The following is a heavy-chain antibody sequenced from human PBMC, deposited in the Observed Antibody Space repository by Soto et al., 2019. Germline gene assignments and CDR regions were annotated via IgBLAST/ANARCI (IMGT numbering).Heavy chain of an antibody. J-gene: IGHJ4*02. CDR2: ISGSGGST. CDR1: GFTFSSYA. V-gene: IGHV3-23*01. D-gene: IGHD5-12*01. CDR3: AKDHPGVVATIYDY. Sequence: GGLRLSCAASGFTFSSYAMSWVRQAPGKGLEWVSTISGSGGSTYYADSVKGRFTISRDNSKNTLYLQMNSLRAEDTAVYYCAKDHPGVVATIYDYWGQGTLVTVSS.